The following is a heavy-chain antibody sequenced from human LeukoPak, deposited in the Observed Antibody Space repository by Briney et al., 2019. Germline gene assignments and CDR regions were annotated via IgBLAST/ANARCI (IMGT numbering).Heavy chain of an antibody. CDR1: GFTFSSYG. CDR3: AKSSYSYYYDSSGA. CDR2: ISGSGGST. D-gene: IGHD3-22*01. Sequence: GGSLRLSCAASGFTFSSYGMSWVRQAPGKGLEWVSAISGSGGSTYYADSVKGRFTISRDNSKNTLYLQVNSPRAEDTAVYYCAKSSYSYYYDSSGAWGQGTLVTVSS. J-gene: IGHJ5*02. V-gene: IGHV3-23*01.